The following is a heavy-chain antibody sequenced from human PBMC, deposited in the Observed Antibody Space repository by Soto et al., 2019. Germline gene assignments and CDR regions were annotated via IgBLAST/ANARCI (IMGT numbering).Heavy chain of an antibody. CDR3: VRDFGSWDTAMVTGGDYYYGMDV. Sequence: PGGSLRLSCAASGFTFSSSGMYWVRQAPGKGLEWVAGIWYGGSNKYYSDSVKGRFTIPRDNFKNTLYLQMKSLRAEDTPVYYCVRDFGSWDTAMVTGGDYYYGMDVWGQGTTVTVSS. D-gene: IGHD5-18*01. CDR1: GFTFSSSG. J-gene: IGHJ6*02. V-gene: IGHV3-33*01. CDR2: IWYGGSNK.